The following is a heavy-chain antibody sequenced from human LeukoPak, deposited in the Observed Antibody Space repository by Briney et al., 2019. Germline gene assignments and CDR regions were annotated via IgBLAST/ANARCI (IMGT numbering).Heavy chain of an antibody. CDR3: ADRYSGYEGGDY. V-gene: IGHV3-23*01. Sequence: GGSLRLSCAASGFTFSSYSMNWVRQAPGKGLEWVSAISGSGGSTYYADSVKGRFTISRDNSKNTLYLQMNSLRAEDTAVYYCADRYSGYEGGDYWGQGTLVTVSS. J-gene: IGHJ4*02. CDR2: ISGSGGST. CDR1: GFTFSSYS. D-gene: IGHD5-12*01.